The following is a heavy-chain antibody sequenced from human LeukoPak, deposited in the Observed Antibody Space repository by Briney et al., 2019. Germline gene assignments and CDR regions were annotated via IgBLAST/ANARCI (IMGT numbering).Heavy chain of an antibody. D-gene: IGHD5-18*01. CDR1: GYTFTSYG. Sequence: GASVKVSCKASGYTFTSYGISWVRQAPGQGLEWMGWISAYNGNTNYAQKLQGRVTMTTDTSTSTAYMELRSLRSDDTAVYYCARMDGDTAMVKPTAYNWFDPWGQGTLVTVSS. V-gene: IGHV1-18*01. CDR2: ISAYNGNT. CDR3: ARMDGDTAMVKPTAYNWFDP. J-gene: IGHJ5*02.